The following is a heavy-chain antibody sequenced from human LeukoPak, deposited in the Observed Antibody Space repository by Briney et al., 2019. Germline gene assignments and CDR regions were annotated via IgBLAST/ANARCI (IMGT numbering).Heavy chain of an antibody. Sequence: GGSLRLSCAASGFTFSSYSMNWVRQAPGKGLEWVSSISSSSSYIYYADSVKVRFTISRDNAKNSLYLQMNSLRAEDTAVYYCARDPIAVTTGLNWFDPWGQGTLVTVSS. J-gene: IGHJ5*02. CDR2: ISSSSSYI. CDR3: ARDPIAVTTGLNWFDP. CDR1: GFTFSSYS. D-gene: IGHD4-17*01. V-gene: IGHV3-21*01.